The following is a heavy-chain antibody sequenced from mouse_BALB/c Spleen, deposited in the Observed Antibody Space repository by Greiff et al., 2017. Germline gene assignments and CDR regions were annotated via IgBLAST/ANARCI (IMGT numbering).Heavy chain of an antibody. D-gene: IGHD3-2*02. V-gene: IGHV5-9-4*01. CDR3: ARDQGYDAMDY. CDR1: GFTFSSYA. Sequence: EVKLMESGGGLVKPGGSLKLSCAASGFTFSSYAMSWVRQSPEKRLEWVAEISSGGSYTYYPDTVTGRFTISRDNAKNTLYLEMSSLRSEDTAMYYCARDQGYDAMDYWGQGTSVTDSS. J-gene: IGHJ4*01. CDR2: ISSGGSYT.